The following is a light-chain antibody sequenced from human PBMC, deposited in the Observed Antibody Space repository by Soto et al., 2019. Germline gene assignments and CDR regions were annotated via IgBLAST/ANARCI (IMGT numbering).Light chain of an antibody. CDR3: QQFSSYPLT. V-gene: IGKV1-39*01. CDR2: AAS. CDR1: QSIGGF. J-gene: IGKJ4*01. Sequence: DIQMTQSPSSLSVSVGDRVTITCRASQSIGGFLNWYQQKLGKAPKLLIYAASSLQSGVPSRFSGSGSGTEFTLTISSLQSEDFAVYYCQQFSSYPLTFGGGTKVDIK.